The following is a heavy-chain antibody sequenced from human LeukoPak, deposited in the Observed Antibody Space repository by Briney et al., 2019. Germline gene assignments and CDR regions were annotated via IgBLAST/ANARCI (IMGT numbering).Heavy chain of an antibody. Sequence: GGSLRLSCAVSGFTFSSYWMSWVRQAPGKGLEWVANIKQDGSEKYYVDSVKGRFTISRDNAKDSLYLQMNSLRAEDTAIYYCARGLLGDWGQGTLVTVSS. V-gene: IGHV3-7*05. D-gene: IGHD3-16*01. J-gene: IGHJ4*02. CDR2: IKQDGSEK. CDR1: GFTFSSYW. CDR3: ARGLLGD.